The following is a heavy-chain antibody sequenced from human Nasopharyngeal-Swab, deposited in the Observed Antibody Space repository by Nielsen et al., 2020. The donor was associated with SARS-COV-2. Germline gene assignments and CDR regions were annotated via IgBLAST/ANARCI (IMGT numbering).Heavy chain of an antibody. CDR3: AMLLAAAGLYYYYGMDI. V-gene: IGHV1-46*02. J-gene: IGHJ6*02. CDR1: GYTFHSYY. D-gene: IGHD6-13*01. Sequence: ASLKVSCKASGYTFHSYYMHWVRQATGQGLEWMGIINLTGGSTSYAQKFQGRVTMTMDTYTSTVYMELSSLRSEDTAVYYCAMLLAAAGLYYYYGMDIWGQGTAVTVSS. CDR2: INLTGGST.